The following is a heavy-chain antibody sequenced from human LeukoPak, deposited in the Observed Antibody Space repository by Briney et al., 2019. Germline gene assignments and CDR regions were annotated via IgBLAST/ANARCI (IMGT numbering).Heavy chain of an antibody. J-gene: IGHJ4*02. CDR1: GFTVSSNY. CDR2: IYSGGST. CDR3: VHRTYYYDSSGYYQYYFDY. D-gene: IGHD3-22*01. V-gene: IGHV3-53*04. Sequence: GGSLRLSCAASGFTVSSNYMSWVRQAPGKGLEWGSVIYSGGSTYYADSVKGRFTISRHNSKNTLYLQMNSLRAEDTAVYYCVHRTYYYDSSGYYQYYFDYWGQGTLVTVSS.